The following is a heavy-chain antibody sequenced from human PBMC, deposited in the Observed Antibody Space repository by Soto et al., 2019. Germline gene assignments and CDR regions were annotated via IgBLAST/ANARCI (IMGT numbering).Heavy chain of an antibody. J-gene: IGHJ4*03. CDR1: GYTFGNNW. D-gene: IGHD1-26*01. CDR2: IDPGDSTV. Sequence: GESLKISCKGSGYTFGNNWITWVRQRPGKGLEWMGRIDPGDSTVKYAPSFEGRVSISADKSTATSSLEIISLKASDSAMYFCARHGNPYKDETTSFYNFDSWGHGTLVTVSS. CDR3: ARHGNPYKDETTSFYNFDS. V-gene: IGHV5-10-1*01.